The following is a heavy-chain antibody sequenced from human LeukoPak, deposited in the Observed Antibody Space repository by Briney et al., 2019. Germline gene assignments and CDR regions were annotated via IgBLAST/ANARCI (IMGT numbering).Heavy chain of an antibody. D-gene: IGHD6-13*01. CDR3: ARTPREAAAGYFDY. CDR2: VNPSGCST. CDR1: VYTFTSYY. J-gene: IGHJ4*02. V-gene: IGHV1-46*01. Sequence: ASEKVSCKASVYTFTSYYMHCVRQAPGQGLVWMGIVNPSGCSTSYAQKIQGRVTMTRDMSTSTVYMELSSLRSEDTAVYYCARTPREAAAGYFDYWDQGTLVTVSS.